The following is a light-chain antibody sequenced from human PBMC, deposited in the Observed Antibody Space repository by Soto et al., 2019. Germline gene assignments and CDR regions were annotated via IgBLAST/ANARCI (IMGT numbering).Light chain of an antibody. J-gene: IGKJ1*01. CDR1: QSINIW. CDR2: KAS. CDR3: QQYNDYWT. V-gene: IGKV1-5*03. Sequence: EMQVTQSPSNLSPPVAHRVTTTCRASQSINIWLAWYQQKPVRAPKLLIYKASTLESGVPLRFSGSGSGTEFTLTISSLQPDDFATYYCQQYNDYWTFGQGTKVDIK.